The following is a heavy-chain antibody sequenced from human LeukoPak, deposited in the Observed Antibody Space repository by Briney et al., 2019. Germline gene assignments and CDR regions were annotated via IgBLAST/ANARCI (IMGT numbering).Heavy chain of an antibody. CDR1: EFTVSTNY. Sequence: GGSLRLSCVASEFTVSTNYMTWVRQAPGKGLEWVSIIHSDGTTNYADSVKDRFTISRDNSKNTLYLQMNSLRADDTAVYYCAKEWGVDYGLRYWGQGTLVTVSS. V-gene: IGHV3-66*01. CDR3: AKEWGVDYGLRY. J-gene: IGHJ4*02. CDR2: IHSDGTT. D-gene: IGHD4-17*01.